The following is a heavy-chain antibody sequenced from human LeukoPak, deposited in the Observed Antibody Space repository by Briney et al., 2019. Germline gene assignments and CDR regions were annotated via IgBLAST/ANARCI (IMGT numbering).Heavy chain of an antibody. CDR2: INPNSGGT. V-gene: IGHV1-2*02. J-gene: IGHJ4*02. CDR3: ASIAVAVLGDY. Sequence: ASVTVSFTASGYTFTDYYMHWVRQAAGQGIEWMGWINPNSGGTNFAQKFQGRVTMTRDTSISTAYMELSSLRSDDTAVYYCASIAVAVLGDYWGQGTLVTVSS. CDR1: GYTFTDYY. D-gene: IGHD6-19*01.